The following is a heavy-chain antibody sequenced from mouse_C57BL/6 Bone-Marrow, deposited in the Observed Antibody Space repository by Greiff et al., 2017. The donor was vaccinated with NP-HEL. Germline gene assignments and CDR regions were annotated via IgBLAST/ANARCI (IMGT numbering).Heavy chain of an antibody. V-gene: IGHV5-6*02. CDR1: GFTFSSYG. CDR3: ARQGADGYPFY. Sequence: EVMLVESGGDLVKPGGSLKLSCAASGFTFSSYGMSWVRQTPDKRLEWVATISSGGSYTYYPDSVKGRFTISRDNAKNTLYLQMSSLKSEDTAMYYCARQGADGYPFYWGQGTTLTVSS. CDR2: ISSGGSYT. D-gene: IGHD2-3*01. J-gene: IGHJ2*01.